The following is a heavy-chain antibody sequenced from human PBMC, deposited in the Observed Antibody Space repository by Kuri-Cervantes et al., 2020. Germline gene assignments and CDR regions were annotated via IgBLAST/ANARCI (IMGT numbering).Heavy chain of an antibody. CDR2: ISGSGGST. J-gene: IGHJ4*02. CDR3: AKGSGGNGDQRY. Sequence: GESLKISCAASGFTFSSYAMSWVRQAPGKGLEWVSAISGSGGSTYYADSVKGRFTISRDNSKNTLYLQMNSLTAEDTAVYYCAKGSGGNGDQRYWGQGTLVTVSS. CDR1: GFTFSSYA. V-gene: IGHV3-23*01. D-gene: IGHD4-17*01.